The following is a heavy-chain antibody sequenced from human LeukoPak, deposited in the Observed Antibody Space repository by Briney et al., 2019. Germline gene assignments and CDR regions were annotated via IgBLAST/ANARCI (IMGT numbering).Heavy chain of an antibody. V-gene: IGHV3-30*02. CDR1: GFTFSSYG. Sequence: PGGSLRLSCAASGFTFSSYGMHWVRQAPGKGLEWVAVIWYGGSNKYYADSVKGRFTISRDNSKNTLYLQMNSLRAEDTAVYYCAKDRGGYFDYWGQGTLVTVSS. D-gene: IGHD3-10*01. CDR2: IWYGGSNK. J-gene: IGHJ4*02. CDR3: AKDRGGYFDY.